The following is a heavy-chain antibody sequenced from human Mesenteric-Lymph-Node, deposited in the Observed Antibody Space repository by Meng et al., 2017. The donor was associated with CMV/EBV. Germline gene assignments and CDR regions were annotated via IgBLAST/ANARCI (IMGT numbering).Heavy chain of an antibody. CDR1: GFSFSDHY. D-gene: IGHD4-17*01. V-gene: IGHV3-11*01. J-gene: IGHJ4*02. Sequence: GGSLRLSCAGSGFSFSDHYMSWIRQAPGKGLEWISYIGSSGSDIYYADSVKGRFTISRDNAKNSLSLLMNSLRAEDTAAYYCATEAVTTSYWGQGTLVTVSS. CDR2: IGSSGSDI. CDR3: ATEAVTTSY.